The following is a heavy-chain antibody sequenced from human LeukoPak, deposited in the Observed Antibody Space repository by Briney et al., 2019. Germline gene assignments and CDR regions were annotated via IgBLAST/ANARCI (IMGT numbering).Heavy chain of an antibody. CDR2: IYTSGST. J-gene: IGHJ6*03. V-gene: IGHV4-4*07. D-gene: IGHD3-3*01. CDR3: ARDGHGFWSGYYTMDV. Sequence: SETLSLTCTVSGGSISSYYWSWIRQPAGKGLEWIGRIYTSGSTNYNPSLKSRVTMSVDTSKNQFSLKLSSVTAADTAVYYCARDGHGFWSGYYTMDVWGKGTTVTVSS. CDR1: GGSISSYY.